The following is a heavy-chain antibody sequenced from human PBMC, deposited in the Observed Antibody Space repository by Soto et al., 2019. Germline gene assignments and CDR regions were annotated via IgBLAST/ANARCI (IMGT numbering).Heavy chain of an antibody. CDR1: GGSISSSSYY. J-gene: IGHJ5*02. CDR2: IYYSGST. Sequence: QLQLQESGPGLVKPSETLSLTCTVSGGSISSSSYYWGWIRQPPGKGLEWIGSIYYSGSTYYNPSLKSRVTISVDTSKNQFSLKLSSVTAADTAVYYCAGAYSSSWYTYNWFDPWGQGTLVTVSS. V-gene: IGHV4-39*01. D-gene: IGHD6-13*01. CDR3: AGAYSSSWYTYNWFDP.